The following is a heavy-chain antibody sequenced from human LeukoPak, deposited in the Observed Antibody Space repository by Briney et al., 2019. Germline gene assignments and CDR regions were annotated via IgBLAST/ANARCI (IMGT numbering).Heavy chain of an antibody. Sequence: PSETLSLTCTVSGGSIRSSSYFWGWIRQPPGKGLEWIGSIYYSGSTYYNPSLKSRVTISIDTSKNEFSLKLSSVTAADTAVYYCATEDVVVPTAAQRPLDYWGQGTLVTVSS. V-gene: IGHV4-39*02. CDR2: IYYSGST. J-gene: IGHJ4*02. CDR3: ATEDVVVPTAAQRPLDY. D-gene: IGHD2-2*01. CDR1: GGSIRSSSYF.